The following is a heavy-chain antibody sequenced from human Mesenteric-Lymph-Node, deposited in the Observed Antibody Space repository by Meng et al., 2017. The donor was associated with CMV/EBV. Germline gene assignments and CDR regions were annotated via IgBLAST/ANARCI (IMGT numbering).Heavy chain of an antibody. CDR2: VYYTGST. D-gene: IGHD2-21*02. CDR3: VRDRTAHFDY. V-gene: IGHV4-39*07. Sequence: SETLSLTCTVSGVSIGSTTYYWGWIRQSPGKRLEWIGSVYYTGSTYYNPSLNSRVSISVDTSKNHFSLKVNSVTAADTAVYYCVRDRTAHFDYWGQGTLVTVSS. CDR1: GVSIGSTTYY. J-gene: IGHJ4*02.